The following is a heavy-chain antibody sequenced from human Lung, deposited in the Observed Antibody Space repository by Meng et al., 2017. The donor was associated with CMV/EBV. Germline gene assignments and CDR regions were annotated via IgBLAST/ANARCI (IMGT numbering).Heavy chain of an antibody. CDR2: IHPHRGDT. D-gene: IGHD7-27*01. V-gene: IGHV1-2*02. CDR1: GYTFTAHY. CDR3: ARDNNWGPDY. J-gene: IGHJ4*02. Sequence: AXVXVSCKASGYTFTAHYFHWVRQAPGQGLEWMGWIHPHRGDTNYAQQFQGRVTLTRDTSINTGYMELTRLTSDDTAVYYCARDNNWGPDYWGQGTLVIVSS.